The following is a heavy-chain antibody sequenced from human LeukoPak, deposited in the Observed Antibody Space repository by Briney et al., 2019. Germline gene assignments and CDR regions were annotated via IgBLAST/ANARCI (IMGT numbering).Heavy chain of an antibody. J-gene: IGHJ4*02. D-gene: IGHD3-10*01. CDR3: ARGGRGYYGSGSYIDY. CDR2: INHSGST. Sequence: XLTCXXYXXSFSGYYXSWIRQPPGKGLEWIGEINHSGSTNYNPSLKSRVTISVDTSKNQFSLKLSSVTAADTAVYYCARGGRGYYGSGSYIDYWGQGTLVTVSS. CDR1: XXSFSGYY. V-gene: IGHV4-34*01.